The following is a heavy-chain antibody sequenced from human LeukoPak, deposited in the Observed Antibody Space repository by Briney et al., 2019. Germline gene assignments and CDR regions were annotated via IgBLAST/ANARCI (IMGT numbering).Heavy chain of an antibody. J-gene: IGHJ4*02. V-gene: IGHV3-23*01. CDR2: ISGSGGST. D-gene: IGHD1-26*01. CDR3: AKADSSYTASGFDC. CDR1: GFTFSSYA. Sequence: GGSLRLSCAASGFTFSSYAMSWVRQAPGKGLEWVSAISGSGGSTYYADSVKGRFTISRDNSKNTLYLQMNSLRAEDTAIYYCAKADSSYTASGFDCWGQGTLVTVSS.